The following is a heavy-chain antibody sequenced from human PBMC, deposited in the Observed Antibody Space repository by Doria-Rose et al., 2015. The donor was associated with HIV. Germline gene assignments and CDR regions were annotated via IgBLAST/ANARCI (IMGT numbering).Heavy chain of an antibody. V-gene: IGHV4-31*03. D-gene: IGHD3-3*01. J-gene: IGHJ4*02. CDR3: ARMGSYRELDY. CDR1: GASVSSRGYY. CDR2: TYYTGTS. Sequence: LTFRVSGASVSSRGYYWNWIRQVPGKGLESLGYTYYTGTSDYSPSLKSRLNMAVDTSKNQFSLKLSFVTVADTAVYYCARMGSYRELDYWGQGALVSVSA.